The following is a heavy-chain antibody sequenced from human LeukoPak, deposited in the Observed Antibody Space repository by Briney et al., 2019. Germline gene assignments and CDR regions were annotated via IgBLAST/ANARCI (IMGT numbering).Heavy chain of an antibody. Sequence: GGSLRLSCTASGFTFGDYTMSWVRQAPGKGLEWVGFIRSKAYGGTTEYAASVKGRFTISRDDSKSIAYLQMNSLKTEDTAVYYCTLTAMAHYFDHWGQGTLVTVSS. CDR2: IRSKAYGGTT. D-gene: IGHD5-18*01. V-gene: IGHV3-49*04. J-gene: IGHJ4*02. CDR3: TLTAMAHYFDH. CDR1: GFTFGDYT.